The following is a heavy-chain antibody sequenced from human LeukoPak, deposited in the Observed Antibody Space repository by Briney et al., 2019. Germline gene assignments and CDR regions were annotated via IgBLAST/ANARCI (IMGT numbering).Heavy chain of an antibody. CDR3: AREGGGTYLDAFDI. V-gene: IGHV3-48*03. CDR2: IDSSGRTM. D-gene: IGHD1-26*01. J-gene: IGHJ3*02. CDR1: GFTFSSFE. Sequence: GGSLRLSCAASGFTFSSFEMNWVRQAPGKGLEWVSYIDSSGRTMYYGDSVRGRFTISRDNAKNSLFLQINSLRAEDTAVYYCAREGGGTYLDAFDIWGQGTMVTVSS.